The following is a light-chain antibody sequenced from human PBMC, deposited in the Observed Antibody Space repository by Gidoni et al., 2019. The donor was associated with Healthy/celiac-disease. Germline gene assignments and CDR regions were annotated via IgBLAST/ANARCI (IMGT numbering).Light chain of an antibody. J-gene: IGKJ4*01. CDR2: WAS. CDR1: QSVLYSSNNKNY. Sequence: DIVMTQSPDSLAVSLGERATINCKSSQSVLYSSNNKNYLAWYQQKPGQPPKLLIYWASTRESGVPDRFSGSGSGIDFTLTISSLQAEDVAVYYCQQYYSTLLFGGGTKVEIK. CDR3: QQYYSTLL. V-gene: IGKV4-1*01.